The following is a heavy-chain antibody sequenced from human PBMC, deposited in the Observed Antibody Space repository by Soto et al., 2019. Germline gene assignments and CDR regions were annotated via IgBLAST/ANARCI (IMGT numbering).Heavy chain of an antibody. J-gene: IGHJ6*02. Sequence: PGGSLRLSCAASGFTFSSYAMSWVRQAPGKGLEWVSAISGSGGSTYYADSVKGRFTISRDNSKNTLYLQMNSLRAEDTAVYYCAKDQYSNQPPYYYYGMDVWGQGTTVTVSS. V-gene: IGHV3-23*01. D-gene: IGHD4-4*01. CDR3: AKDQYSNQPPYYYYGMDV. CDR1: GFTFSSYA. CDR2: ISGSGGST.